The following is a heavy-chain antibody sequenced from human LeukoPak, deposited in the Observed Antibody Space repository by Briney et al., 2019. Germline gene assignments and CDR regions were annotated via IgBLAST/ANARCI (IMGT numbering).Heavy chain of an antibody. Sequence: GGSLRLSCAASGFTFSVYSMNWVRQAPGKGLEWISYVSTGSNTVYYADSVKGRFTISRDNVENSLYLQMNSLSVEDTAVYYCARDFEVPSAAPDYFYYYYMDVRGKGTTVTVSS. D-gene: IGHD3-9*01. CDR1: GFTFSVYS. CDR2: VSTGSNTV. J-gene: IGHJ6*03. CDR3: ARDFEVPSAAPDYFYYYYMDV. V-gene: IGHV3-48*04.